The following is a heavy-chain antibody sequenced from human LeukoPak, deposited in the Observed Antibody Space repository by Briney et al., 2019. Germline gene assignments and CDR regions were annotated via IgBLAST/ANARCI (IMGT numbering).Heavy chain of an antibody. J-gene: IGHJ5*02. CDR1: GYTFTNYG. CDR3: ARDISPPNWFDP. CDR2: ISAYNGNT. V-gene: IGHV1-18*01. Sequence: ASVKVSCKASGYTFTNYGISWVRQAPGQGLEWMGWISAYNGNTNYAQKLQGRVTKTTDTSTSTAYMELRSLRSDDTAVYYCARDISPPNWFDPWGQGTLVTVSS. D-gene: IGHD3-9*01.